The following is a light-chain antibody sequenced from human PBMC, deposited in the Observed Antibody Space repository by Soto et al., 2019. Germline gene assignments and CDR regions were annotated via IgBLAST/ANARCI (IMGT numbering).Light chain of an antibody. V-gene: IGLV2-14*01. CDR2: EVS. CDR1: SSDVGGYNY. J-gene: IGLJ1*01. Sequence: QSVLTQPASVSGSPGQSITISCTGTSSDVGGYNYVSWYQQHPGKAPKLMIYEVSNRPSGVSNRFSGSKSGNTASLTISGLQAEDEADYYCSSYTSSSTDFGTGTQLTVL. CDR3: SSYTSSSTD.